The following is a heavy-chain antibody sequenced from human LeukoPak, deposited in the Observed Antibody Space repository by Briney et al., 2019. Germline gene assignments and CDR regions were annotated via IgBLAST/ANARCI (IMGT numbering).Heavy chain of an antibody. D-gene: IGHD2-2*01. CDR2: ISSSGGST. CDR1: GFTVSSNY. Sequence: GGSLRLSCAASGFTVSSNYMSWVRQAPGKGLEWVSAISSSGGSTYYADSVKGRFTISRDNSKNTLYLQMNSLRAEDTAVYYCAKGYCSSTSCYGFFDYWGQGTLVTVSS. V-gene: IGHV3-23*01. J-gene: IGHJ4*02. CDR3: AKGYCSSTSCYGFFDY.